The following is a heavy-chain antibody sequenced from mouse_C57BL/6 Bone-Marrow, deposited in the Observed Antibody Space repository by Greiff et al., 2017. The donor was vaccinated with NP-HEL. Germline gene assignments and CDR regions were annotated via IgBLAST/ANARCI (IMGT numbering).Heavy chain of an antibody. Sequence: QVQLQQPGAELVKPGASVKLSCKASGYTFTSYWMHWVKQRPGQGLEWIGMIHPNSGSTNYNEKFKSKATLTVDKSSSTAYMQLSSLTSEDSAVYYCARSFTTVVATDWGQGTTLTVSS. J-gene: IGHJ2*01. CDR1: GYTFTSYW. CDR3: ARSFTTVVATD. CDR2: IHPNSGST. D-gene: IGHD1-1*01. V-gene: IGHV1-64*01.